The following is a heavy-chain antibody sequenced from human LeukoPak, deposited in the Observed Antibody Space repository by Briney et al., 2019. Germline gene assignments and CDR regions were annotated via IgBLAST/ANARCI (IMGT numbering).Heavy chain of an antibody. CDR3: AKGVLQVD. Sequence: GGSLRLSCAASGFTVSSNYMMWVRQAPGKGLEWVSVIYSGGSTYYADSVKGRFTISRDNSKNTLYLQMNSLSPVDTAVYYCAKGVLQVDWGLGTLVTVSS. V-gene: IGHV3-53*01. CDR1: GFTVSSNY. D-gene: IGHD1-1*01. CDR2: IYSGGST. J-gene: IGHJ4*02.